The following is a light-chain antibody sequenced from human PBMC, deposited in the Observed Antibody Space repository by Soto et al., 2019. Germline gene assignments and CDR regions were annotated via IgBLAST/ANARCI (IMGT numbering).Light chain of an antibody. V-gene: IGLV2-23*01. CDR3: CSSAGSSLYV. CDR1: SSDVGTYDL. J-gene: IGLJ1*01. CDR2: EGT. Sequence: QSALPQPASGYGSPGQSIAISCTGTSSDVGTYDLVSWYQQHPGKAPKLMIYEGTKRPSGVSNRFSGSKAANTASLTISGLQPEDEADYYCCSSAGSSLYVFGSGTKVTVL.